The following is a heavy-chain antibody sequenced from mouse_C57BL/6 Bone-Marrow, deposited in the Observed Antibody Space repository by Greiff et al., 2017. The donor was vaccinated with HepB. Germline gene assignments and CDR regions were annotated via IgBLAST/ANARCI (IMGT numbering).Heavy chain of an antibody. D-gene: IGHD4-1*01. CDR2: IHPNSGST. J-gene: IGHJ3*01. CDR3: ARRLWAWFAY. Sequence: QVQLKQSGAELVKPGASVKLSCEASGYTFTSYWMHWVKQRPGQGLEWIGMIHPNSGSTNYNEKFKSKATLTVDKSSSTAYMQLSSLTSEDSAVYYCARRLWAWFAYWGQGTLVTVSA. CDR1: GYTFTSYW. V-gene: IGHV1-64*01.